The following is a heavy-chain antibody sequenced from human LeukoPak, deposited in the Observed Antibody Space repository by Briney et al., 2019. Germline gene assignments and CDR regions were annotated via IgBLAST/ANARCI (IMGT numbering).Heavy chain of an antibody. CDR2: ISVYNGNT. Sequence: ASVKLSCKASVYTFTSYGISWMRQAPGQGLEWMGWISVYNGNTNYEQKPQGRVAMTTDTSTSTAYMELRSPRSDDTAVDYCSRVLSGYTPFDYWGQGTLVTVSS. CDR1: VYTFTSYG. D-gene: IGHD3-22*01. J-gene: IGHJ4*02. V-gene: IGHV1-18*01. CDR3: SRVLSGYTPFDY.